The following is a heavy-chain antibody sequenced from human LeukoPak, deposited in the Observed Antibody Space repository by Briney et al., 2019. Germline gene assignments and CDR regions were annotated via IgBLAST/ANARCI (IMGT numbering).Heavy chain of an antibody. CDR1: GYTFTSYY. J-gene: IGHJ4*02. Sequence: ASVKVSCKASGYTFTSYYMHWVRQAPGQGLEWMGRINPNSGGTNYAQKFQGRVTMTRDTSISTAYMELSRLRSDDTAVYYCARAYSSGLRPPGDYWGQGTLVTVSS. CDR3: ARAYSSGLRPPGDY. V-gene: IGHV1-2*06. CDR2: INPNSGGT. D-gene: IGHD6-19*01.